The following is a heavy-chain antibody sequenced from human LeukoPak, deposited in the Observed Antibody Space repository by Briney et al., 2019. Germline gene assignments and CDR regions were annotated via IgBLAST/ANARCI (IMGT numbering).Heavy chain of an antibody. J-gene: IGHJ5*02. CDR2: IGGSGDST. Sequence: RAGGSLRLSCAASGFTFSNYAMNWVRQAPGKGLEWVSTIGGSGDSTYYADSVKGRFTMSRDNSKNTLYLQMNSLRGEDTALYYCARAAAETGAFRDNWFDPWGQGTLVTVSS. D-gene: IGHD6-19*01. V-gene: IGHV3-23*01. CDR1: GFTFSNYA. CDR3: ARAAAETGAFRDNWFDP.